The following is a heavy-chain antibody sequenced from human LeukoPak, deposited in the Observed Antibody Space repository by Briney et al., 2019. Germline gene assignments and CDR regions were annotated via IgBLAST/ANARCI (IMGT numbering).Heavy chain of an antibody. CDR3: ARRPGVVVPRARNWFDP. D-gene: IGHD2-15*01. V-gene: IGHV4-34*01. CDR2: INHSGST. Sequence: SETLSLTCAVYGGSFSGYYWCWIRQPPGKGLEWIGEINHSGSTNYNPSLKSRVTISVDTSKNQFSLKLSSVTAADTAVYYCARRPGVVVPRARNWFDPWGQGTLVTVSS. CDR1: GGSFSGYY. J-gene: IGHJ5*02.